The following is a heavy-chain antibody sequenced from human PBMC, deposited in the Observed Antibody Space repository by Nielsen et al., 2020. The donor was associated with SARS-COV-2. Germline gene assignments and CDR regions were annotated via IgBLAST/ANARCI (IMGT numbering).Heavy chain of an antibody. CDR3: ARQGLYYYYMDV. CDR2: IYHSGST. CDR1: GGSIRSYY. V-gene: IGHV4-59*08. J-gene: IGHJ6*03. Sequence: SETLSLTCTVSGGSIRSYYWSWIRQPPGKGLEWIGYIYHSGSTYYNPSLKSRVTISVDTSKNKFSLKLSSVTAADTAVYYCARQGLYYYYMDVWGKGTTVTVSS.